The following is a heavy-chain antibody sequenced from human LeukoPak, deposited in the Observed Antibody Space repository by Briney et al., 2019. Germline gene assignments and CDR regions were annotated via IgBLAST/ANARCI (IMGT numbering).Heavy chain of an antibody. J-gene: IGHJ4*02. CDR1: GFTFSSYA. CDR3: AKGDGQQVVRTPFDY. Sequence: PGGSLRLSCAGSGFTFSSYAMNWVRQAPGKRLEWVSVISSSGGSTYYADSVKGRFTISRDNSDNTLFLQMNSLRAEDTAIYYCAKGDGQQVVRTPFDYWGQGTLVTVSS. V-gene: IGHV3-23*01. CDR2: ISSSGGST. D-gene: IGHD6-13*01.